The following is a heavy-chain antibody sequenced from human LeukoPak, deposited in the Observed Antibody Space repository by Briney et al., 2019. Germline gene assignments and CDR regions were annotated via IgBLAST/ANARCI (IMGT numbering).Heavy chain of an antibody. CDR1: GGSFSGYY. J-gene: IGHJ4*02. Sequence: SETLSLTCAVYGGSFSGYYWSRIRQPPGKGLEWIGEINHSGSTNYNPSLKSRVTISVDTSKNQFSLKLSSVTAADTAVYYCASFYDSSGSSTGAPDYWGQGTLVTVSS. V-gene: IGHV4-34*01. D-gene: IGHD3-22*01. CDR2: INHSGST. CDR3: ASFYDSSGSSTGAPDY.